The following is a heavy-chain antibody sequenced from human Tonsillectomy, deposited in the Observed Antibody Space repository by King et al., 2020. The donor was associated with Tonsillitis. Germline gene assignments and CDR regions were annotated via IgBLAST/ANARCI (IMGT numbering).Heavy chain of an antibody. Sequence: VQLVESGGGLVQPGGSLRLSCAASGFTVSTFEMNWVRQAPGKGLEWISYISSSGSAIYYADSVKGRFTISRDAAKNSLYLQMNSLRAEDTAVYYCARDLGGGGWTPRGSDNDYWGQGTLVTVSS. CDR2: ISSSGSAI. D-gene: IGHD6-19*01. V-gene: IGHV3-48*03. CDR1: GFTVSTFE. CDR3: ARDLGGGGWTPRGSDNDY. J-gene: IGHJ4*02.